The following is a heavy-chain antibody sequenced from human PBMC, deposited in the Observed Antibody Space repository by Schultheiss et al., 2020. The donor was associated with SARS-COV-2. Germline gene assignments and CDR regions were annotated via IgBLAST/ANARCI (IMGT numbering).Heavy chain of an antibody. D-gene: IGHD4-23*01. J-gene: IGHJ5*02. CDR2: INHSGST. Sequence: SETLSLTCTVSGGSISSYYWSWIRQPPGKGLEWIGEINHSGSTNYNPSLKSRVTMSVDTSKNQSSLKLSSVTAADTAVYYCARVDYGGKGNWFDPWGQGTLVTVSS. CDR3: ARVDYGGKGNWFDP. CDR1: GGSISSYY. V-gene: IGHV4-34*01.